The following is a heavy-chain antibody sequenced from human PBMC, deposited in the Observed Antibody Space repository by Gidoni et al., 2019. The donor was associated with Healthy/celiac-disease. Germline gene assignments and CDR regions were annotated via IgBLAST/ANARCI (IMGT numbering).Heavy chain of an antibody. CDR3: ARDSPVGATDY. CDR2: ISSSSRYI. D-gene: IGHD1-26*01. V-gene: IGHV3-21*01. J-gene: IGHJ4*02. CDR1: GVTFSSYS. Sequence: EVQRVESGGGLVKRGGSLRLSCAASGVTFSSYSMHWVRQAPGKGLEWVSSISSSSRYIYYADSVKCRFTISRDNAKNSLYLQMNSLRAEDTAVYYCARDSPVGATDYWGPGTLVTVSS.